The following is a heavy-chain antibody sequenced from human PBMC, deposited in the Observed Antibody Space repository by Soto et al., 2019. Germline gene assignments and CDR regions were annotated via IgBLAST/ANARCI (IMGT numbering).Heavy chain of an antibody. D-gene: IGHD2-2*01. V-gene: IGHV4-59*01. J-gene: IGHJ5*02. Sequence: PSETLSLTCTVSGGSISSYYWSWIRQPPGKGLEWIGYIYYSGSTNYNPSLKSRVTTSVDTSKNQFSLKLSSVTAADTAVYYCARVRCGSSTSCYHKAGNWFDPWGQGTLVTVSS. CDR2: IYYSGST. CDR3: ARVRCGSSTSCYHKAGNWFDP. CDR1: GGSISSYY.